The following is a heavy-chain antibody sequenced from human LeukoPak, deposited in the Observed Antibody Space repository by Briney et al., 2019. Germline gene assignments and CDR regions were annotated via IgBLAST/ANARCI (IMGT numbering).Heavy chain of an antibody. CDR2: ISSSSSYI. Sequence: GGSLRLSCAASGFTFSSYSMNWVRQAPGKGLEWVSSISSSSSYIYYADSVKGRFTISRDNAKNSLYLQMNSLRAEDTAVYYCASLGIAAAYINDAFDIWGQGTMVTVSS. CDR1: GFTFSSYS. V-gene: IGHV3-21*01. J-gene: IGHJ3*02. D-gene: IGHD6-13*01. CDR3: ASLGIAAAYINDAFDI.